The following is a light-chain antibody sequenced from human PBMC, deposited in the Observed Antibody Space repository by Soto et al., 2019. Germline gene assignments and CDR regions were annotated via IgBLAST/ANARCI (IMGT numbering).Light chain of an antibody. J-gene: IGKJ4*01. V-gene: IGKV3-11*01. CDR2: DAS. CDR1: QSVSSY. Sequence: EIVLTQSPATLSLSPGERATLSCRATQSVSSYLAWYQQKPGQAPRLLIYDASNKATGIPARFSGSGSGTDFTLNSSHRGPDECAVYYCKQRSDWPSTFGGGTKVQIK. CDR3: KQRSDWPST.